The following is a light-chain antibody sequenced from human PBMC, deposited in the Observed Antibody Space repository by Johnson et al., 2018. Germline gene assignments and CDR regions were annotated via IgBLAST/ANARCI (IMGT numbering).Light chain of an antibody. CDR2: ENN. Sequence: QSVLTQPPSVSAAPGQKVTISCSGSSSNIGNNYVSWYQQLPGTAPKLLIYENNKRPSGIPDRFSGSKSGTSATLCITGLQTGDEADIYFGTWDSSLSAGNVFGTGTKVTVL. V-gene: IGLV1-51*02. CDR3: GTWDSSLSAGNV. J-gene: IGLJ1*01. CDR1: SSNIGNNY.